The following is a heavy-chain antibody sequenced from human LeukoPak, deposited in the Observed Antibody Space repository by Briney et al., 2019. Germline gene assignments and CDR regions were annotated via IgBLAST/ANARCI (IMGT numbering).Heavy chain of an antibody. CDR1: GYTLTGYF. J-gene: IGHJ4*02. CDR2: INPNSGDT. CDR3: ARDLAVATL. Sequence: GASVKVSCKASGYTLTGYFMHWVRQAPGQGLEWMGWINPNSGDTNYAQKFQGRVTMTRDTSISTTFIELRRLTSDDTAVYYCARDLAVATLWGQGTLVTVSS. D-gene: IGHD6-19*01. V-gene: IGHV1-2*02.